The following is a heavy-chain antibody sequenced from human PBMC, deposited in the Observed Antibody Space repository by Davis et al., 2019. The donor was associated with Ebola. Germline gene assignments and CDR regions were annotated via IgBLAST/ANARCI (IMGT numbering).Heavy chain of an antibody. J-gene: IGHJ4*02. CDR1: GYTFTGYY. V-gene: IGHV1-2*02. Sequence: AASVKVSCKASGYTFTGYYMHWVRQAPGQGLEWMGWINPNSGNTNYAKKFQGRVTMTRDTSITTAYMELSRLRSDDTAVYYCARDGSTSDQKSGELDYWGQGPLVTVSS. CDR2: INPNSGNT. D-gene: IGHD7-27*01. CDR3: ARDGSTSDQKSGELDY.